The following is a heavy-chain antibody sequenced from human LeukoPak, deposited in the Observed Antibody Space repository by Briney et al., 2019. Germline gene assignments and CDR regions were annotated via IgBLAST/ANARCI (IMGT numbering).Heavy chain of an antibody. Sequence: SETLSLTCTVSGGSISSGGYYWSWIRQHPGKGLEWIGYIYYSGSTYYNPSLKSRVTISVDTSKNQFSLKLSSVTAADTAVYYCASRNYCDSSGYSLHWGQGTLVTVSS. CDR1: GGSISSGGYY. CDR2: IYYSGST. D-gene: IGHD3-22*01. J-gene: IGHJ4*02. CDR3: ASRNYCDSSGYSLH. V-gene: IGHV4-31*03.